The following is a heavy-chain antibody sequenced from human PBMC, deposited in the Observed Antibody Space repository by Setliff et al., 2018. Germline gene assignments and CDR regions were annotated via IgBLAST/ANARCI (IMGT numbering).Heavy chain of an antibody. J-gene: IGHJ4*02. V-gene: IGHV3-15*01. CDR1: GFTFSNAW. Sequence: GVLRLSCAASGFTFSNAWMNWVRQAPGKGLEWVGRIKSKADGGTADFAAPVKGRFTISRDDSKNTMSLQMNSLKTEETAVYFCATRLGDFWGQGTLVTVSS. CDR2: IKSKADGGTA. CDR3: ATRLGDF.